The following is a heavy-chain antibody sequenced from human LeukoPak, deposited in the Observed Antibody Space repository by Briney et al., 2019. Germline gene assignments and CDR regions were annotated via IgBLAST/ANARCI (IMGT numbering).Heavy chain of an antibody. D-gene: IGHD3-10*01. V-gene: IGHV4-4*07. CDR2: IYTSGST. J-gene: IGHJ5*02. Sequence: PPETLSLTCTVPGVSIKRYFWCWIRQPAGKGLEWIGRIYTSGSTNYNPSLKSRVTMSVDTSKNQFSLKLSSVTAADTAVYYCARERAYYYGSGSYWINWFDPWGQGTLVTVSS. CDR1: GVSIKRYF. CDR3: ARERAYYYGSGSYWINWFDP.